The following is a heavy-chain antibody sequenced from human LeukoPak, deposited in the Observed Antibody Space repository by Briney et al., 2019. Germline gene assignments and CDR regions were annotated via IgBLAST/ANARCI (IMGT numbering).Heavy chain of an antibody. D-gene: IGHD6-13*01. Sequence: SETLSLTCTVSGGSISSYYWSWIRQPPGKGLEGIGYIYYSGSTNYNPSLKSRVTISVDTSKNQFSLKLSSVTAADTAVYYCARGEGAAPFYYYMDVWGKGTTVTVSS. CDR3: ARGEGAAPFYYYMDV. CDR2: IYYSGST. CDR1: GGSISSYY. V-gene: IGHV4-59*01. J-gene: IGHJ6*03.